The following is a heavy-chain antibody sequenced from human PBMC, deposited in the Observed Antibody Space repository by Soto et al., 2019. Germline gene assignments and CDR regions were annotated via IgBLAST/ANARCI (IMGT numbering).Heavy chain of an antibody. CDR2: IIPIFGTA. Sequence: GASVKVSCKASGGTFSSYAISWVRQAPGQGLEWMGGIIPIFGTANYAQKFQGRVTITADESTSTAYMELSSLRSGDTAVYYCAVGGTMIVAALYYYYGMDVWGQGTTVTVSS. J-gene: IGHJ6*02. CDR1: GGTFSSYA. D-gene: IGHD3-22*01. V-gene: IGHV1-69*13. CDR3: AVGGTMIVAALYYYYGMDV.